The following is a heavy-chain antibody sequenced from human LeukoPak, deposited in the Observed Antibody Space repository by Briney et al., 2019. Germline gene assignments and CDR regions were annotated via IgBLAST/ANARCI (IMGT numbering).Heavy chain of an antibody. V-gene: IGHV3-48*01. Sequence: PGGSLRLSCAASGFTFSSYSMNWVRQAPGKGLEWVSCISSSGSIIYYADSVKGRFTISRDNAKNSLFLQMSSLRAEDTAVYYCARELSSSGPIWGQGTLVTVSS. D-gene: IGHD6-19*01. CDR2: ISSSGSII. J-gene: IGHJ4*02. CDR1: GFTFSSYS. CDR3: ARELSSSGPI.